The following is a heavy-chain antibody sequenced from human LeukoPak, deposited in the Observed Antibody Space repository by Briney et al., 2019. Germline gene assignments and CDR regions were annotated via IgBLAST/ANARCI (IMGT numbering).Heavy chain of an antibody. Sequence: ASVKVSCKASGYTFIDYYIHWVRQAPGQGLEWMGRINPTTGDTDYAQKFQGKVSMTRDTSISTAYMDVSRLRFDDTAVYYCATLGEDNSDTPFDYWGQGTLVTVSS. CDR2: INPTTGDT. CDR3: ATLGEDNSDTPFDY. CDR1: GYTFIDYY. D-gene: IGHD3-16*01. V-gene: IGHV1-2*06. J-gene: IGHJ4*02.